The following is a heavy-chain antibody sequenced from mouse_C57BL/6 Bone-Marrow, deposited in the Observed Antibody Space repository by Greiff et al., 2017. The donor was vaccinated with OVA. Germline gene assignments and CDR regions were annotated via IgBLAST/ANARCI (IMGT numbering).Heavy chain of an antibody. D-gene: IGHD1-1*01. CDR3: ARNDYGSSSWFAY. Sequence: QVQLQQSGPGLVQPSQSLSISCTVSGFSLTSYGVHWVRQSPGKGLEWLGVIWSGGSTDYNAAFIYRLSISKDNSKSQVFFKMNSLQADDTAIYDCARNDYGSSSWFAYWGQGTLVTVSA. CDR2: IWSGGST. V-gene: IGHV2-2*01. J-gene: IGHJ3*01. CDR1: GFSLTSYG.